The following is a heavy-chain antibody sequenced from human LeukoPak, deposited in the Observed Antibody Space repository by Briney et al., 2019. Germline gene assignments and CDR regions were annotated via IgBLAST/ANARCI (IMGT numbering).Heavy chain of an antibody. CDR3: TTGELLWFGEPRERFDY. CDR1: GFTFSNAW. D-gene: IGHD3-10*01. Sequence: GGSLRLSCAASGFTFSNAWMIWVRQAPGKGLEWVGRIKSKTDGGTTDYAAPVKGRFTISRDDSKNTLYLQMNSLKTEDTAVNYCTTGELLWFGEPRERFDYWGQGTLVTVSS. CDR2: IKSKTDGGTT. J-gene: IGHJ4*02. V-gene: IGHV3-15*01.